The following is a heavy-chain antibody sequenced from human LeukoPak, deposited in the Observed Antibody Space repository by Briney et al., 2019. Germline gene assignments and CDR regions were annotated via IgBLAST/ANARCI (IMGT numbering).Heavy chain of an antibody. CDR3: ARSVIGSSVFPFDY. D-gene: IGHD3-10*01. CDR1: GGSIGSYY. CDR2: IYTSGST. V-gene: IGHV4-4*07. Sequence: SETLSIACTVCGGSIGSYYWTRIRQPAGKGLEWIGHIYTSGSTTYKPSLKSRVTISVDKSKKQFSLKLSSVTAADTAIYYCARSVIGSSVFPFDYWGQGTLVTVSS. J-gene: IGHJ4*02.